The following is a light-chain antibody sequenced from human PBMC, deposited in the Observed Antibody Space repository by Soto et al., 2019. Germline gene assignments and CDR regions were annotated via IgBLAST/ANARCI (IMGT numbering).Light chain of an antibody. J-gene: IGKJ1*01. CDR3: QQSYSFLWT. CDR1: QSISSY. CDR2: AAS. V-gene: IGKV1-39*01. Sequence: DIQMTQSPSSLSASVGDRVTITCRASQSISSYLNWYQQKPGKAPKLLIYAASTLQSGVPSRFSGGGSGTDFTLTISSLQPVDFAIYYCQQSYSFLWTFGQGTKVEFK.